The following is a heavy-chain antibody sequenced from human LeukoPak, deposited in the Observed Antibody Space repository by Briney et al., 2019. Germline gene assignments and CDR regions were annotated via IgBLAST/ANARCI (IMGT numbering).Heavy chain of an antibody. Sequence: SETLSLTCTVSGGSISSYYWSWIRQPPGKGLEWIGYIYYSGSTNYNPPLKSRVTISVDTSKNQFSLKLSSVTAADTAVYYCARQPLNYYDSSGYYPGYFQHWGQGTLVTVSS. D-gene: IGHD3-22*01. J-gene: IGHJ1*01. CDR1: GGSISSYY. CDR2: IYYSGST. CDR3: ARQPLNYYDSSGYYPGYFQH. V-gene: IGHV4-59*08.